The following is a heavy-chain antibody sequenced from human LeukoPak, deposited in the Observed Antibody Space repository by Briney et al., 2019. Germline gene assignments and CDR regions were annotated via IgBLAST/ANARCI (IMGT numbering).Heavy chain of an antibody. CDR3: ARQYSYQYYFDY. V-gene: IGHV4-34*01. J-gene: IGHJ4*02. CDR2: INHSGST. Sequence: GSLRLSCAASGFTFTSYSMNWVRQPPGKGLEWIGEINHSGSTNYNPSLKSRVTISVDTSKNQFSLKLSSVTAADTAVYYCARQYSYQYYFDYWGQGTLVTVSS. D-gene: IGHD5-18*01. CDR1: GFTFTSYS.